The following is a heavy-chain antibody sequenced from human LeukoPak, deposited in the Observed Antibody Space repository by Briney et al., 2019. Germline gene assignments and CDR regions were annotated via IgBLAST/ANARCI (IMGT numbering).Heavy chain of an antibody. V-gene: IGHV1-46*01. CDR2: ISPSGGST. J-gene: IGHJ4*02. D-gene: IGHD3-9*01. CDR1: GYTFTSNY. Sequence: ASVKVSCKAFGYTFTSNYMHWVRQAPGQGPEWMGVISPSGGSTTYAQKFQGRVTLTRDMSTSTDYLELSSLRSEDTAVYYCARDDILTGYRFDYWGQGTLVTVSS. CDR3: ARDDILTGYRFDY.